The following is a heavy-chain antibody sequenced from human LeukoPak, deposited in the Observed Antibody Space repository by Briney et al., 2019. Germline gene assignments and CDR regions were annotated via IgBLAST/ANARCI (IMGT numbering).Heavy chain of an antibody. J-gene: IGHJ4*02. D-gene: IGHD3-22*01. CDR2: IIPILGIA. CDR1: GGTFSSYT. V-gene: IGHV1-69*02. CDR3: ARGTAVAATYYYDSSGYYYGDGSFDY. Sequence: SVKVSCKSSGGTFSSYTISWVRPAPGQGLEWVGRIIPILGIAYLAQKFQGRVTITADKSTSTDYMEMSSLRSEDTAVYYCARGTAVAATYYYDSSGYYYGDGSFDYWGQGTLVTVSS.